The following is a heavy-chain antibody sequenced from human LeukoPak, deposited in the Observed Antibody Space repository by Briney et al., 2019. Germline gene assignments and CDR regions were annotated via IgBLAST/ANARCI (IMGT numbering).Heavy chain of an antibody. V-gene: IGHV3-23*01. Sequence: GGSLRLSCAASGFTFSSYAMSWVRQAPGKGLEWVSAISGSGGSTYYADSVKGRFTISRDNSKNTLYLQMNSLRAEDTAVYYCARVTITMIVVVITSGAFDIWGQGTMVTVSS. CDR1: GFTFSSYA. J-gene: IGHJ3*02. D-gene: IGHD3-22*01. CDR3: ARVTITMIVVVITSGAFDI. CDR2: ISGSGGST.